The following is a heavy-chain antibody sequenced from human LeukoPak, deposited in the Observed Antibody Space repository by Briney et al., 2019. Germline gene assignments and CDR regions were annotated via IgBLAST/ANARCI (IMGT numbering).Heavy chain of an antibody. V-gene: IGHV4-4*02. J-gene: IGHJ5*02. Sequence: SGTLSLTCAVSGGSISSSNWWSWVRQPPGKGLEWIGEIYHSGSTNYNPSLKSRVTISVDKSKNQFSLKLSSVTAADTAVYYCARDRTTVTTVEHVDYGSCDPWGQGTLVTVSS. D-gene: IGHD4-11*01. CDR3: ARDRTTVTTVEHVDYGSCDP. CDR2: IYHSGST. CDR1: GGSISSSNW.